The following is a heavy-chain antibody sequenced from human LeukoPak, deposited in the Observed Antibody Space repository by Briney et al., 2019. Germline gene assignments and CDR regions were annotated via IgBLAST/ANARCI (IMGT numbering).Heavy chain of an antibody. CDR2: IFYSGST. CDR1: GDSMSSGSYY. D-gene: IGHD2-21*01. CDR3: ARQIAVVEPTDPNWFDS. V-gene: IGHV4-39*07. Sequence: KPSETLSLTYSVSGDSMSSGSYYWGWIRQPPGKGLEWIGSIFYSGSTYYTPSLKSRVTMSLDTSKNQFSLRLTSVTAADTAVYYCARQIAVVEPTDPNWFDSWGQGTLVTVSS. J-gene: IGHJ5*01.